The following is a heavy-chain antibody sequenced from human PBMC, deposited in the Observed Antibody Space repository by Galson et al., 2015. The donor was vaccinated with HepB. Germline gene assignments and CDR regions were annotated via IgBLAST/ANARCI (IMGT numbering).Heavy chain of an antibody. V-gene: IGHV1-69*13. Sequence: SVKVSCKASGGTFSSYAISWVRQAPGQGLEWMGGIIPIFSTANYAQKFQGRVTITADESTSTAYMELSSLRSEDTAVYYCARDGVVPPSVAFDIWGQGTMVTVSS. CDR2: IIPIFSTA. J-gene: IGHJ3*02. CDR1: GGTFSSYA. CDR3: ARDGVVPPSVAFDI. D-gene: IGHD3-3*01.